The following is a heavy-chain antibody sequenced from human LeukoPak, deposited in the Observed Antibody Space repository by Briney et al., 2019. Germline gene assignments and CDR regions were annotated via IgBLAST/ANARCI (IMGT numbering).Heavy chain of an antibody. D-gene: IGHD2-2*01. CDR3: ARGRAPYA. J-gene: IGHJ5*02. CDR1: GGSFSGYY. CDR2: INHSGIT. Sequence: SETLSLTCAVYGGSFSGYYWSWIRQPPGKGLEWIGEINHSGITNYNPSLKSRVTISVDTSKNQFSLKLSSVTAADTAVYYCARGRAPYAWGQGTLVTVSS. V-gene: IGHV4-34*01.